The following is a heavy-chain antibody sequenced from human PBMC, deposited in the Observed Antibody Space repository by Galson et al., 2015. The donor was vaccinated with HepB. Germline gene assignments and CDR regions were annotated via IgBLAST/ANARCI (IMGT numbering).Heavy chain of an antibody. CDR3: ASLLAPDSSGYPLRGYYGMDV. CDR2: IDPSDSYT. D-gene: IGHD3-22*01. J-gene: IGHJ6*02. CDR1: GYSFTSYW. V-gene: IGHV5-10-1*01. Sequence: QSGAEVKKPGESLRISCKGSGYSFTSYWISWVRQMPGKGLEWMGRIDPSDSYTNYSPSFQGHVTISADKSISTAYLQWSSLKASDTAMYYCASLLAPDSSGYPLRGYYGMDVWGQGTTVTVSS.